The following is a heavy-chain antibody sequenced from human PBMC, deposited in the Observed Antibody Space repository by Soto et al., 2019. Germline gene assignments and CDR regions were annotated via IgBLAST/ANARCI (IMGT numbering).Heavy chain of an antibody. Sequence: SETLSLTCAVSVGSISSGGYSLSWIRQPPGKGLEWIGYIYHSWSTYYNPSLKSRVTISVDRSKNQFSLKLSSVTAADTAVSYCATTEGPLAIWGQGTIVTVSS. CDR2: IYHSWST. CDR1: VGSISSGGYS. V-gene: IGHV4-30-2*01. J-gene: IGHJ3*02. CDR3: ATTEGPLAI.